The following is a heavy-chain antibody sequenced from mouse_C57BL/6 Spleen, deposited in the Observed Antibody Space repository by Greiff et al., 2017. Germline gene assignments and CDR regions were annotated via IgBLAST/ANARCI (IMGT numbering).Heavy chain of an antibody. CDR3: ARESPYYYGSSYLWYFDV. J-gene: IGHJ1*03. CDR1: GFTFSDYY. CDR2: INYDGSST. D-gene: IGHD1-1*01. V-gene: IGHV5-16*01. Sequence: DVMLVESEGGLVQPGSSMKLSCTASGFTFSDYYMAWVRQVPEKGLEWVANINYDGSSTYYLDSLKSRFIISRDNAKNILYLQMSSLKSEDTATYYCARESPYYYGSSYLWYFDVWGTGTTVTVSS.